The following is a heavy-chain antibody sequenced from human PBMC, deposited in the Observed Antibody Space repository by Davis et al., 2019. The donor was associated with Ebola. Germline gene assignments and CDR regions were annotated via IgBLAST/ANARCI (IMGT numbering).Heavy chain of an antibody. Sequence: GESLKISCAASGFTFSDYYMNWIRQAPGKGLEWVSYISSRSSYTDYVDSVKGRFTISRDNAKNSLYLQMNSLRAEDTAVYYCARDGIRGLLVYWGQGTLVTVSS. CDR3: ARDGIRGLLVY. V-gene: IGHV3-11*06. J-gene: IGHJ4*02. CDR1: GFTFSDYY. CDR2: ISSRSSYT. D-gene: IGHD3-10*01.